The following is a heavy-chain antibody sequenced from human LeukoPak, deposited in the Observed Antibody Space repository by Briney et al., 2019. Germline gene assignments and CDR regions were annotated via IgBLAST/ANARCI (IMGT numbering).Heavy chain of an antibody. V-gene: IGHV3-66*04. Sequence: GGSLRLSCEASGFTFSNYWMNWVRQAPGKGLEWVSVLYGDGYTSYADSVKGRFTISRDNSKNTLYLQMDSLRAEDTAVYHCARQVRGDGRGGFDPWGQGTLVTVSS. CDR2: LYGDGYT. D-gene: IGHD2-21*02. J-gene: IGHJ5*02. CDR3: ARQVRGDGRGGFDP. CDR1: GFTFSNYW.